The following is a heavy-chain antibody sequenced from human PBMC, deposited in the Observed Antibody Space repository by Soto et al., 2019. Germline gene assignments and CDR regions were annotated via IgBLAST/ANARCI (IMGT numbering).Heavy chain of an antibody. CDR3: ARASGDSSGYNFDY. CDR2: ISYDGSNK. CDR1: GFTFSSYA. J-gene: IGHJ4*02. D-gene: IGHD3-22*01. V-gene: IGHV3-30-3*01. Sequence: GGSLRLSCAASGFTFSSYAMHWVRQAPGKGLEWVAVISYDGSNKYYADSVKGRFTISRDNSKNTLYLQMNSLRAEDTAVYYCARASGDSSGYNFDYWGQGTLVTVSS.